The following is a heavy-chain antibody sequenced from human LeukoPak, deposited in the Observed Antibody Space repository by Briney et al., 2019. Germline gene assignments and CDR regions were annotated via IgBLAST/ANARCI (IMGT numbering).Heavy chain of an antibody. D-gene: IGHD1-14*01. J-gene: IGHJ3*01. Sequence: SQTLSLTCAISGDSVSSISAAWNWIRQSPSRGLEWLGRTYYRSKWYNDYAVSVKSRITINPDTSKNQFSLQLNSVTPEDTAVYYCVRDDGIGLDAFDVWSPGTMVTVSS. CDR1: GDSVSSISAA. CDR2: TYYRSKWYN. CDR3: VRDDGIGLDAFDV. V-gene: IGHV6-1*01.